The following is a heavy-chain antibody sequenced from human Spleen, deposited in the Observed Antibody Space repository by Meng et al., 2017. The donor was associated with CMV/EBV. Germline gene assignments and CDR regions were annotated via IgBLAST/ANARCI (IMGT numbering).Heavy chain of an antibody. D-gene: IGHD3-9*01. CDR3: AGGESYEILTGYYPLIGAFDM. CDR1: GGSVKSGSYY. V-gene: IGHV4-61*01. CDR2: IYYSGST. J-gene: IGHJ3*02. Sequence: SETLSLTCTVSGGSVKSGSYYWSWIRQPPGKGLEGIGHIYYSGSTNYSPSLKSRVTISVDTSKNQFSLKLSSVTAADTAVYYCAGGESYEILTGYYPLIGAFDMWGQGTMVTVSS.